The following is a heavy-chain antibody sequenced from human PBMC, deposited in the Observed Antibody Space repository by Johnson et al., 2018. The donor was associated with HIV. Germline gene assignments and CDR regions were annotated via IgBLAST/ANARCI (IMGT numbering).Heavy chain of an antibody. D-gene: IGHD1-7*01. Sequence: QVQLVESGGGLVQPGGSLRLSCVASGFTVSSNYLSWVRQAPGKGLESVSYLSSSGSTIYYADSVKGRFTIPRDNAKNSLYLQMNSLRAEDTAVYYCARDWNNWNYGVPDAFDIWGQGTMVTVSS. J-gene: IGHJ3*02. CDR1: GFTVSSNY. V-gene: IGHV3-11*04. CDR3: ARDWNNWNYGVPDAFDI. CDR2: LSSSGSTI.